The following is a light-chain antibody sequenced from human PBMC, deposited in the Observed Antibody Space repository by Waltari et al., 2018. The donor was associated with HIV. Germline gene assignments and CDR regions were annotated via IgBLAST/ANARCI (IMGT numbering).Light chain of an antibody. CDR1: SSNLGAGYD. J-gene: IGLJ1*01. Sequence: QSVLTQPPSVSGAPGQRVTNSCTGSSSNLGAGYDVPWFQQLPGTAPELLIYGNTNRPSGVPDRFSGSKSGTSASLAITGLQAEDEADYYCQSYDSGLSAYVFGTGTKVTVL. V-gene: IGLV1-40*01. CDR2: GNT. CDR3: QSYDSGLSAYV.